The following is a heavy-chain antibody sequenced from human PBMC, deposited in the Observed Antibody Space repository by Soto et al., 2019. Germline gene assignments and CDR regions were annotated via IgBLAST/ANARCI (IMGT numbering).Heavy chain of an antibody. CDR2: ISYDGSNK. D-gene: IGHD2-8*01. V-gene: IGHV3-30-3*01. Sequence: QVQLVESGGGVVQPGRSLRLSCAASGFTFSSYAMHWVRQAPGKGLEWVAVISYDGSNKYYADSVKGRFTISRDNSKNTLYLQMNSLRAEDTAVYYCARERGRVVLMVYANWGQGTLVTVSS. CDR1: GFTFSSYA. J-gene: IGHJ4*02. CDR3: ARERGRVVLMVYAN.